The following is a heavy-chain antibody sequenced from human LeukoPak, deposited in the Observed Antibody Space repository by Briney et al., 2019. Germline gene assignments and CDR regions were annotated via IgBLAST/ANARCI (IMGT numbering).Heavy chain of an antibody. CDR3: ARDARGGSYLWFDP. D-gene: IGHD1-26*01. Sequence: PSETLSLTCTVSGYSISSGYYWGWIRQPPGKGLEWIGSIYHSGSTYYNPSLKSRVTISVDTSKNQFSLKLSSVTAADTAVYYCARDARGGSYLWFDPWGQGTLVTVSS. J-gene: IGHJ5*02. CDR2: IYHSGST. CDR1: GYSISSGYY. V-gene: IGHV4-38-2*02.